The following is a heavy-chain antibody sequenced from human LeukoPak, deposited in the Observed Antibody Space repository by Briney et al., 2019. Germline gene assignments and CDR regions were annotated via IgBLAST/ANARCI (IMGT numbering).Heavy chain of an antibody. CDR3: ARDRQFRLHDP. Sequence: GGSLRLSCTASGFTFSDYYMSWIRQAPVKGLEWLSYISTSGGSVSYVDSVKGRFTISRDNAKNSVYLQIDSLRAEDTAMYYCARDRQFRLHDPWGQGILVTVSS. D-gene: IGHD3-16*01. J-gene: IGHJ5*02. V-gene: IGHV3-11*01. CDR1: GFTFSDYY. CDR2: ISTSGGSV.